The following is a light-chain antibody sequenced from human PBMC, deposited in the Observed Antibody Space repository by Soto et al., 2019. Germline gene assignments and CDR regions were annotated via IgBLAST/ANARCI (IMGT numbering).Light chain of an antibody. Sequence: EVVLTQSPGTLSLSPGDRATLSCRASQSVSNYLAWYQQKLGQAPRLLIYDASNRATGIPARFSGSGSGTDFTLTISSLEPEDFAVYYCQQRSDWPSFGQGTKLEIK. CDR2: DAS. CDR3: QQRSDWPS. CDR1: QSVSNY. V-gene: IGKV3-11*01. J-gene: IGKJ2*01.